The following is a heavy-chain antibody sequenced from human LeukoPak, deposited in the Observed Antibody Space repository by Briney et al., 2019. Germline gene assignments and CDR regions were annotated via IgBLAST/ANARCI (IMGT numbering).Heavy chain of an antibody. CDR1: GFTFSSYA. Sequence: GVSLRLSCAASGFTFSSYAMHWVRQAPGKGLEWVAVISYDGSNKYYADSVKGRFTISRDNSKNTLYLQMNSLRAEDTAVYYCARDFSRIVGATEFDYWGQGTLVTVSS. V-gene: IGHV3-30-3*01. J-gene: IGHJ4*02. CDR2: ISYDGSNK. CDR3: ARDFSRIVGATEFDY. D-gene: IGHD1-26*01.